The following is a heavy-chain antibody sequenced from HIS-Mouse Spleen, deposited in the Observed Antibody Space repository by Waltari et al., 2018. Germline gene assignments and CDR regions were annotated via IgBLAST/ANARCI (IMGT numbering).Heavy chain of an antibody. CDR3: ARGHDYSNYFDY. CDR1: GYTFTSHD. J-gene: IGHJ4*02. CDR2: MNPNSGNT. V-gene: IGHV1-8*01. Sequence: QVQLVQSGAEVKKPGASVKVPCKASGYTFTSHDIHWVQQATGQGLDWMGWMNPNSGNTGYAQKFQGRVTMTRNTSISTAYMELSSLRSEDTAVYYCARGHDYSNYFDYWGQGTLVTVSS. D-gene: IGHD4-4*01.